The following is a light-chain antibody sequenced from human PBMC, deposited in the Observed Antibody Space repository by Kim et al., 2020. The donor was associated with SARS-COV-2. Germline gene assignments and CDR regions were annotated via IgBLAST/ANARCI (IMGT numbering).Light chain of an antibody. CDR1: KLGDKY. J-gene: IGLJ2*01. Sequence: GSPGQTASITCSGDKLGDKYACWYQQKPGQSPVLVIYQDSKRPSGIPERFSGSNSGNTATLTISGTQAMDEADYYCQAWDSSTGIFGGGTQLTVL. V-gene: IGLV3-1*01. CDR3: QAWDSSTGI. CDR2: QDS.